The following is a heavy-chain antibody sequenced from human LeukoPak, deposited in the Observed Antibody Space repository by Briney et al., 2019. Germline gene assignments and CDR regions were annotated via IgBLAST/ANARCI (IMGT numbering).Heavy chain of an antibody. D-gene: IGHD2-15*01. Sequence: GRSLRLSCAASGFILSDYNMHWVRQAPGKGLEWVAVISYDGSNKYYADSVKGRFTISRDNSKNTLYLQMSSLRAEDTAVYYCARDQTGFCSGSSCLGSTFDYWGQGTLVTVSS. CDR3: ARDQTGFCSGSSCLGSTFDY. V-gene: IGHV3-30*04. J-gene: IGHJ4*02. CDR1: GFILSDYN. CDR2: ISYDGSNK.